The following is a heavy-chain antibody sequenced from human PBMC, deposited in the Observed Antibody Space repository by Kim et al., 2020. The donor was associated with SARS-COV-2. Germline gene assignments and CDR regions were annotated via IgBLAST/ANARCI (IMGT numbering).Heavy chain of an antibody. CDR3: ARDWAMVRGVTVFDP. CDR1: GGSISSGGYY. V-gene: IGHV4-31*03. D-gene: IGHD3-10*01. Sequence: SETLSLTCTVSGGSISSGGYYWSWIRQHPGKGLEWIGYIYYSGSTYYNPSLKSRVTISVDTSKNQFSLKLSSVTAADTAVYYCARDWAMVRGVTVFDPWGQGTLLPLSS. CDR2: IYYSGST. J-gene: IGHJ5*02.